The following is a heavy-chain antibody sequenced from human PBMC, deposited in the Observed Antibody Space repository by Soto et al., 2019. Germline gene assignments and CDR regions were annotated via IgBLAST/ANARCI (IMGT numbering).Heavy chain of an antibody. V-gene: IGHV3-21*01. CDR3: ANRGESIAADSEDYYYYMDV. CDR2: ISSSSSYI. CDR1: GFTFSSYS. D-gene: IGHD6-13*01. J-gene: IGHJ6*03. Sequence: GGSLRLSCAASGFTFSSYSMNWVRQAPGKGLEWVSSISSSSSYIYYADSVKGRFTISRDNAKNSLYLQMNSLRAEDTAVYYCANRGESIAADSEDYYYYMDVWGKGTTVTVSS.